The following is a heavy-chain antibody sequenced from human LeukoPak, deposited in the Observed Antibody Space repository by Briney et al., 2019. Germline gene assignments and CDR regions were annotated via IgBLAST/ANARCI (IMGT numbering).Heavy chain of an antibody. V-gene: IGHV3-7*01. Sequence: GGSLRLSCAASGFTFSSYWMTWVRQAPGKGREWGSNINQAGSQKYYVDSVKGRFTISRDNAKNSLYLQMNRLRVEDTAVYYCARDPDCTSDVCFDYWGQGTLVTVSS. D-gene: IGHD2-8*01. CDR1: GFTFSSYW. CDR3: ARDPDCTSDVCFDY. CDR2: INQAGSQK. J-gene: IGHJ4*02.